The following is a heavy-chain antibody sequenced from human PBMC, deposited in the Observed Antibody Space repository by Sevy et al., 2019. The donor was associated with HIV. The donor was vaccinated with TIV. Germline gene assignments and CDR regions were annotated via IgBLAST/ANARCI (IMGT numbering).Heavy chain of an antibody. D-gene: IGHD4-17*01. Sequence: GESLKISCVASGFAFSNYYAMHWVHQAPGKGLEWVALISYDGSDKYYADSVKGRFTISRDNFKNTLVLQMNSLTTEDTAVYYCARPRANYVDHYFFYAMDVWGQGTTVTVSS. CDR3: ARPRANYVDHYFFYAMDV. CDR2: ISYDGSDK. V-gene: IGHV3-30-3*01. J-gene: IGHJ6*02. CDR1: GFAFSNYYA.